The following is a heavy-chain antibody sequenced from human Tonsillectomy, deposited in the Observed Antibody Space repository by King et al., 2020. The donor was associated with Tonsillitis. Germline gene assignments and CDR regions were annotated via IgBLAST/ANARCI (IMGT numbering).Heavy chain of an antibody. Sequence: VQLVESGGGVVQPGRSLRLSCAASGFTFSNYGMHWVRQAPGKGLEWVAVIWYDGSNKYYTDSVKGRFTISRANSKNTLYLQMNSLRVEDTAVYYCARDRVDYDCWSGPLDSWGQGTLVTVSS. CDR2: IWYDGSNK. D-gene: IGHD3-3*01. CDR1: GFTFSNYG. V-gene: IGHV3-33*01. CDR3: ARDRVDYDCWSGPLDS. J-gene: IGHJ4*02.